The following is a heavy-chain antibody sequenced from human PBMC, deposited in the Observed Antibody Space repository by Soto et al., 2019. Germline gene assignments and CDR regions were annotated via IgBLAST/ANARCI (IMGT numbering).Heavy chain of an antibody. D-gene: IGHD6-25*01. Sequence: SETLSLTCTVSGGSISSGDYYWGWIRQPPGKGLEWIGYIYYSGSTYYNPSLKSRVTISVDTSKNQFSLKLSSVAAADTAVYYCARFPGAAAGGLSWGQGTLVTVSS. CDR3: ARFPGAAAGGLS. V-gene: IGHV4-30-4*01. J-gene: IGHJ4*02. CDR1: GGSISSGDYY. CDR2: IYYSGST.